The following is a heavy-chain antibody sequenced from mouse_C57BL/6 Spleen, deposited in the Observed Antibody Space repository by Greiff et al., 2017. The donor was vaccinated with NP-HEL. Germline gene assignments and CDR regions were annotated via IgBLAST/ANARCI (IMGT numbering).Heavy chain of an antibody. Sequence: QVQLKQSGPELVKPGASVKISCKASGYAFSSSWMNWVKERPGKGLEWIGRIYPGDGDTNYNGKFKGKATLTADKSSSTAYMQLSSLTSEDSAVYFCAGSSYGYFDVWGTGTTVTVSS. J-gene: IGHJ1*03. CDR1: GYAFSSSW. CDR3: AGSSYGYFDV. CDR2: IYPGDGDT. V-gene: IGHV1-82*01. D-gene: IGHD1-1*01.